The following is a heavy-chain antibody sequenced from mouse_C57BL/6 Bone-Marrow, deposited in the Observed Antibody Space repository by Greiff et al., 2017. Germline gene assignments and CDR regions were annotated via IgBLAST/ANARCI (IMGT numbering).Heavy chain of an antibody. CDR1: GYSITSGYY. D-gene: IGHD2-4*01. V-gene: IGHV3-6*01. CDR3: AREIYDYDWYFDV. CDR2: ISYDGSN. Sequence: EVKLMESGPGLVKPSQSLSLTCSVTGYSITSGYYWNWIRQFPGNILEWMGYISYDGSNNYNPSLKNRIPITRYPSTNQFFLKLNSLTTENTATYDCAREIYDYDWYFDVWGTGTTVTVSS. J-gene: IGHJ1*03.